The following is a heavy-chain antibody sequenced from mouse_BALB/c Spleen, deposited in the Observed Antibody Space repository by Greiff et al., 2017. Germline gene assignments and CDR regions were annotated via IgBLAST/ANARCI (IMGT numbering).Heavy chain of an antibody. V-gene: IGHV1-7*01. D-gene: IGHD2-10*02. CDR3: ARSSYGNHAAWFAY. CDR1: GYTFTSYW. Sequence: QVQLQQSGAELAKPGASVKMSCKASGYTFTSYWMHWVKQRPGQGLEWTGYINPSTGYTEYNQKFKDKATLTADTSSSTAYMQLSSLTSEDSAVYYCARSSYGNHAAWFAYWGQGTLVTVSA. J-gene: IGHJ3*01. CDR2: INPSTGYT.